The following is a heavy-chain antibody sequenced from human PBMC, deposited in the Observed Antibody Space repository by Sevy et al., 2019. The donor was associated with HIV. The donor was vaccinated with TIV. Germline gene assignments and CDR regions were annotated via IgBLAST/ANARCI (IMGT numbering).Heavy chain of an antibody. CDR3: ARSYSSSWYVWVY. CDR1: GGSISSSNW. Sequence: SETLSLTCAVSGGSISSSNWWSWVRQPPGKGLEWIGEIYHSGSTNYNPSLKSRVTISVDKSKNQFSLKLSSVTVADTAVYYCARSYSSSWYVWVYWGQGTLVTVSS. CDR2: IYHSGST. J-gene: IGHJ4*02. V-gene: IGHV4-4*02. D-gene: IGHD6-13*01.